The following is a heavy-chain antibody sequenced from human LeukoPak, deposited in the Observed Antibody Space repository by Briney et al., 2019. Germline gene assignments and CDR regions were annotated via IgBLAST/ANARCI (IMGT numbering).Heavy chain of an antibody. CDR1: GYTFTDYH. V-gene: IGHV1-2*02. CDR3: ARPIRGSYVEDAFDM. Sequence: ASVKVSCKAFGYTFTDYHMHWVRQAPGQGLEWMGWINPNSGDTNYAQKFQGRVTMTRDTTISTAYMELSRLRSDDTAVYYCARPIRGSYVEDAFDMWGQGTMVTVPA. D-gene: IGHD1-26*01. CDR2: INPNSGDT. J-gene: IGHJ3*02.